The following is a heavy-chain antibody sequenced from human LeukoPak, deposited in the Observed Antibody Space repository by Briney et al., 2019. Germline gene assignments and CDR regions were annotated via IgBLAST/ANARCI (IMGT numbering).Heavy chain of an antibody. CDR3: AKEKTPVTMIVVVTLNYFDY. D-gene: IGHD3-22*01. CDR2: ISGSGGST. V-gene: IGHV3-23*01. CDR1: GFTFSSYA. Sequence: GGSLRLSCAASGFTFSSYAMSWVRQAPGKGLEWVSAISGSGGSTYYADAVKGRFTISRDNSKTTLYLQMDSLRAEDTAVYYCAKEKTPVTMIVVVTLNYFDYWGQGTLVTVSS. J-gene: IGHJ4*02.